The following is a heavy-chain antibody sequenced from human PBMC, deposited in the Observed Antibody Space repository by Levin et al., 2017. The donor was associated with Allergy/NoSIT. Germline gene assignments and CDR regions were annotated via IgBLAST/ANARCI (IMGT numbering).Heavy chain of an antibody. V-gene: IGHV3-23*01. CDR2: ISSSGGST. J-gene: IGHJ5*02. CDR1: GFTFSSYA. CDR3: AKDGYCSSTSCQWLGFDP. D-gene: IGHD2-2*03. Sequence: GGSLRLSCAASGFTFSSYAMSWVRQAPGKGLEWVSAISSSGGSTYYADSVKGRFTISRDNSKNTLYLQMNSLRAEDTAVYYCAKDGYCSSTSCQWLGFDPWGQGTLVTVSS.